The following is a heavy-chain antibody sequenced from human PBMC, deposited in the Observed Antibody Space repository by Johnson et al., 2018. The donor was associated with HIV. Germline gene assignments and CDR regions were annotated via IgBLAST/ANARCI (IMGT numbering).Heavy chain of an antibody. CDR1: GFTFDDYA. D-gene: IGHD5-12*01. J-gene: IGHJ3*02. CDR3: AKVRGWSDDTFDI. CDR2: ISWKSGSI. Sequence: QLVESGGGLVQPGRSLRLSCAASGFTFDDYAMHWVRQAPGKGLEWVSGISWKSGSIGYADSVKGRFTISRDNSKNTLYLQMNSLRAEDTAVYYCAKVRGWSDDTFDIWGQGTMVTVSS. V-gene: IGHV3-9*01.